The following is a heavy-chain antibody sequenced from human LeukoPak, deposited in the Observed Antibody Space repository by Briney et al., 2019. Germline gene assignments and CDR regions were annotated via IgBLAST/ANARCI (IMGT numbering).Heavy chain of an antibody. CDR1: GYTFTSYD. CDR3: ARGPRYCSGGSCYSAIDY. J-gene: IGHJ4*02. Sequence: ASVKVSCKASGYTFTSYDINWVRQATGQGLEWMGWMNPNSGNTGYAQKFQGRVTMTRNTSISTAYMELSSLRSEDTAVYYCARGPRYCSGGSCYSAIDYWGQGTLVIVSS. D-gene: IGHD2-15*01. CDR2: MNPNSGNT. V-gene: IGHV1-8*01.